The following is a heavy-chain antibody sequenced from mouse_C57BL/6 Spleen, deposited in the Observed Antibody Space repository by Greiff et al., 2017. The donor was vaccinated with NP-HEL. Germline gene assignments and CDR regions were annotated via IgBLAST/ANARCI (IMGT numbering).Heavy chain of an antibody. D-gene: IGHD1-1*01. CDR1: GFTFSDYY. CDR3: AREGELRFDY. J-gene: IGHJ2*01. CDR2: INYDGSST. V-gene: IGHV5-16*01. Sequence: EVKLVESEGGLVQPGSSMKLSCTASGFTFSDYYMAWVRQVPEKGLEWVANINYDGSSTYYLDSLKSRFIISRDNAKNILYLQMSSLKSEDTATYYCAREGELRFDYWGQGTTLTVSS.